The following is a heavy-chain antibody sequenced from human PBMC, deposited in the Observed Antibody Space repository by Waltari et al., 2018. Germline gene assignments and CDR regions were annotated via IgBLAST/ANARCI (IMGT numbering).Heavy chain of an antibody. V-gene: IGHV4-39*07. CDR2: FYHSGST. Sequence: LQLQESGPGLVKPSETLSLTCTVSGGSITNSNYYWGWIRQPPGKGLEWIGSFYHSGSTYYNPSLKSRVTISVDTSKNQFSLKLTSLTAADTAVYYCAKEPSYSSSSWGQGTLVTVSS. J-gene: IGHJ4*02. CDR1: GGSITNSNYY. CDR3: AKEPSYSSSS. D-gene: IGHD6-13*01.